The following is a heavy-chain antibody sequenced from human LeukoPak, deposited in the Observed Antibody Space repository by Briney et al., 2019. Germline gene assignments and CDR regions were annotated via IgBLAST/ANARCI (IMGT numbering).Heavy chain of an antibody. Sequence: PSETLSLTCTVSGGSVCSGSYYWRWGRQPPGGGVERNVHVYYNWTPRHNPHLHSPVTISIDTSKKQFSLKLSSVTAADTALYFCARDLGGSPYYYGLDLWGRGRTVTVPS. V-gene: IGHV4-61*01. CDR2: VYYNWTP. CDR1: GGSVCSGSYY. J-gene: IGHJ6*02. D-gene: IGHD1-26*01. CDR3: ARDLGGSPYYYGLDL.